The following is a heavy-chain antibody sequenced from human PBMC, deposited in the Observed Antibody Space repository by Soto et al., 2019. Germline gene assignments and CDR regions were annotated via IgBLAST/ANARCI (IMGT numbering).Heavy chain of an antibody. CDR2: IIPIFGTA. J-gene: IGHJ6*02. D-gene: IGHD1-26*01. CDR3: ARDGGGSYVYYYYGMDG. Sequence: SVKVSCKASGGTFSSYAISWVRQAPGQGLEWMGGIIPIFGTANYAQKFQGRVTITADESTSTAYMELRSLRSDDTAVYYCARDGGGSYVYYYYGMDGWGQGTTVTVSS. CDR1: GGTFSSYA. V-gene: IGHV1-69*13.